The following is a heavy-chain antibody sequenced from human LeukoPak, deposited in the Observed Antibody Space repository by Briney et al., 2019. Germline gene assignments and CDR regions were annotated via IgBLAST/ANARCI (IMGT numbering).Heavy chain of an antibody. CDR3: ARDRDQQSNGWFDP. V-gene: IGHV3-23*01. CDR1: GFTFSSYA. J-gene: IGHJ5*02. D-gene: IGHD2-8*01. CDR2: ISGSGGST. Sequence: GGSLRLSCAASGFTFSSYAMSWVRQAPGKGLEWVSAISGSGGSTYYADSVKGRFTISRDNAKNSLYPQMNSLRAEDTAVYYCARDRDQQSNGWFDPWGQGTLVTVSS.